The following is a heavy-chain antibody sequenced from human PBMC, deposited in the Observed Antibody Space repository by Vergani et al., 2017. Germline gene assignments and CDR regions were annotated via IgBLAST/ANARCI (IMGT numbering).Heavy chain of an antibody. Sequence: QVQLQESGPGLVKPSQTLSLTCTVSGGSIRSGSYYWSWIRQPAGKGLEWIGRIYTSGSTNYNPSLKSRVTISVDTSKNQFSLKLSSVTAADTAVYYCARFTVGATRRFDYWGQGTLVTVSS. CDR2: IYTSGST. J-gene: IGHJ4*02. CDR3: ARFTVGATRRFDY. CDR1: GGSIRSGSYY. V-gene: IGHV4-61*02. D-gene: IGHD1-26*01.